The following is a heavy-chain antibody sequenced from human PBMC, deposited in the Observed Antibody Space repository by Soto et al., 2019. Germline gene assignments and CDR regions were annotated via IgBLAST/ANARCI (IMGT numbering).Heavy chain of an antibody. J-gene: IGHJ6*02. Sequence: GESLKISCKGSGYSLTSYWIGWVRQMPGKGLEWMGIIYPGDSDTRYSPSFQGQVTISADKSISTAYLQWSSLKASDTAMYYCARRRESGSYYLNYYGMDVWGQGTTVTVSS. CDR2: IYPGDSDT. CDR1: GYSLTSYW. V-gene: IGHV5-51*01. CDR3: ARRRESGSYYLNYYGMDV. D-gene: IGHD1-26*01.